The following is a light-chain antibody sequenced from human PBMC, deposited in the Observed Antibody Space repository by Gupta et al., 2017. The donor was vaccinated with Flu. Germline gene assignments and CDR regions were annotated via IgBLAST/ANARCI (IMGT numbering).Light chain of an antibody. V-gene: IGLV3-21*02. Sequence: SYVLTQPPSVSVAPGQTARTTCGGNNIGSKSVHWYQQKPGQAPVLVVYDDSDRPSGIPERFSGSNSGNTATLTISRVEAGDEADDYCQVWDSSSDHLYVFGTGTKVTVL. CDR3: QVWDSSSDHLYV. J-gene: IGLJ1*01. CDR1: NIGSKS. CDR2: DDS.